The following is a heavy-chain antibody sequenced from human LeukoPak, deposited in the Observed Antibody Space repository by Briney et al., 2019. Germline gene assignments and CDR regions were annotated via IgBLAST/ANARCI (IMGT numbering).Heavy chain of an antibody. CDR3: TTDVRSGYDRED. D-gene: IGHD5-12*01. CDR1: GFTFSKAW. J-gene: IGHJ3*01. CDR2: IKSKTDGGTT. V-gene: IGHV3-15*01. Sequence: KSGGSLRLSCAASGFTFSKAWMSWVRQAPGKGLEWVGRIKSKTDGGTTDYAAPVKGRFTISRDDSKNTLYLQMNSLKTEDTAVYYCTTDVRSGYDREDWGQGTMVTVSS.